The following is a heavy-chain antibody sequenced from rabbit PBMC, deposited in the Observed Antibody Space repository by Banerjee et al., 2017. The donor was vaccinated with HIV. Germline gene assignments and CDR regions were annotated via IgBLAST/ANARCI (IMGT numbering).Heavy chain of an antibody. CDR3: ARRAPGYAGYGADAFDP. D-gene: IGHD7-1*01. J-gene: IGHJ2*01. CDR1: GFSFSSSYY. Sequence: QSLEESGGDLVKPGASLTLTCTASGFSFSSSYYMCWVRQAPGKGLELIACIYAGSSGSPYYASWAKGRFTISKTSSTTVTLQMTSLTAADTATYFCARRAPGYAGYGADAFDPWGQGTLVTVS. V-gene: IGHV1S40*01. CDR2: IYAGSSGSP.